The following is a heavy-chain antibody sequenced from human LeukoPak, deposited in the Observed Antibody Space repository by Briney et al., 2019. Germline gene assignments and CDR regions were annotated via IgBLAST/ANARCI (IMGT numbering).Heavy chain of an antibody. J-gene: IGHJ4*02. Sequence: SETLSLTCTVSGGSISSYYWSWIRQPPGKGPEWIGYIYYSGSTNYNPSLKSRVTISVDTSKNQFSLKLSSVTAADTAVYYCARLRFLEWLTAYFDYWGQGTLVTVSS. V-gene: IGHV4-59*08. CDR2: IYYSGST. CDR1: GGSISSYY. D-gene: IGHD3-3*01. CDR3: ARLRFLEWLTAYFDY.